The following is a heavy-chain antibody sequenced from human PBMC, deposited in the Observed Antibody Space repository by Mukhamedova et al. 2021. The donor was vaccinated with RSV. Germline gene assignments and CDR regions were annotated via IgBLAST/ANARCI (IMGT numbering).Heavy chain of an antibody. Sequence: APGKGLEYVSAISGNGGSTYYADSTKDRFTVSRDNSKSTPFLQMSSLRPEDTAVYYCVKDTSQEWFGDHFGAFEIWGQGTVVTVS. CDR2: ISGNGGST. D-gene: IGHD3-10*01. J-gene: IGHJ3*02. V-gene: IGHV3-64D*09. CDR3: VKDTSQEWFGDHFGAFEI.